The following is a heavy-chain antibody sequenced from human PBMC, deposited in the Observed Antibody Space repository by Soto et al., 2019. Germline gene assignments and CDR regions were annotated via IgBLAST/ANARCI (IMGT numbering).Heavy chain of an antibody. J-gene: IGHJ4*02. CDR1: GYTFTSYG. V-gene: IGHV1-18*01. CDR3: ARVIASAADFDY. CDR2: ISAYNRNT. Sequence: QVQLVQSGAEVKKPGASVKVSCKASGYTFTSYGLSWVRQAPGQGLEWMGWISAYNRNTNYAQKLQGRVTMTTDRSTSTAYMALRSLRSDYTAVYYCARVIASAADFDYWGQGTLVTVSS. D-gene: IGHD6-13*01.